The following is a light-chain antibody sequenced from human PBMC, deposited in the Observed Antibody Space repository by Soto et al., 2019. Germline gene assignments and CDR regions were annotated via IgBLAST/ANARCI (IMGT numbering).Light chain of an antibody. J-gene: IGKJ4*01. V-gene: IGKV3-20*01. Sequence: EVVMTQSPATLSVSPGERATLSCRASETVATNLAWYQQKPGQAPRLLISGASTRAAGISDRFRGSGSGTDFTLTISRLEPEDFAVYYCRQYGSSLTFGGGTKVDIK. CDR3: RQYGSSLT. CDR2: GAS. CDR1: ETVATN.